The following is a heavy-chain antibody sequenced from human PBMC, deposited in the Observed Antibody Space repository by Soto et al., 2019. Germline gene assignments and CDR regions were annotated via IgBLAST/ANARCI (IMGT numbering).Heavy chain of an antibody. V-gene: IGHV3-74*01. CDR3: ARARIAVAGYDY. J-gene: IGHJ4*02. CDR1: GFTFSSYW. Sequence: PGGSLRLSCAASGFTFSSYWMHWVRQAPGKGLAWVSRINSDGSSTSYADSVKGRFTISRDNAKNTLYLQMNSLRAEDTAVYYCARARIAVAGYDYWGQGTLVTVSS. CDR2: INSDGSST. D-gene: IGHD6-19*01.